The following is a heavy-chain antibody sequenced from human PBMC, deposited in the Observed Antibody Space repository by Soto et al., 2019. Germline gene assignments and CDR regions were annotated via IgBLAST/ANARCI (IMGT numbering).Heavy chain of an antibody. CDR3: AAWGGYRYTSFAY. J-gene: IGHJ4*02. D-gene: IGHD3-16*02. Sequence: QVQLQESGPGLVKPSGTLSLTCAVSGGSISSSNWWSWVRQPPGKGLEWIGEIYHSGSTNYNPSLKSRVTISVDKAKHQFSLELSSVTAGATAVYYCAAWGGYRYTSFAYWGQGTLVTVSS. CDR2: IYHSGST. V-gene: IGHV4-4*02. CDR1: GGSISSSNW.